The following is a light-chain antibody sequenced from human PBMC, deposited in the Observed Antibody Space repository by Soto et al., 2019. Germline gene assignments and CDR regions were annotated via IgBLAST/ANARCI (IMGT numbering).Light chain of an antibody. Sequence: EIGWTQSPGTLSLSPEERATLSCRASQSVTSSSLAWYQQKPGQAPRLLIYGASSRATGIPDRFSASGSGTDFTLTISRLEPEDFAVYFCQQYGSSPPFTFGQGTKVDI. CDR1: QSVTSSS. CDR3: QQYGSSPPFT. V-gene: IGKV3-20*01. CDR2: GAS. J-gene: IGKJ2*01.